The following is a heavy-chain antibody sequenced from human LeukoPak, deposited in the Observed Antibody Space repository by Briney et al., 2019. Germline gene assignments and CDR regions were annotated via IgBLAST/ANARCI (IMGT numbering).Heavy chain of an antibody. CDR3: ASRIATAGSVDY. D-gene: IGHD6-13*01. CDR2: IYSSGST. Sequence: ASVKVSCKASGGTFSSYAISWVRQAPGKGLEWVSVIYSSGSTYYADSVKGRFTISRDNSKNTLHLQMNTLRAEDTAVYYCASRIATAGSVDYWGQGTLVTVSS. CDR1: GGTFSSYA. V-gene: IGHV3-53*01. J-gene: IGHJ4*02.